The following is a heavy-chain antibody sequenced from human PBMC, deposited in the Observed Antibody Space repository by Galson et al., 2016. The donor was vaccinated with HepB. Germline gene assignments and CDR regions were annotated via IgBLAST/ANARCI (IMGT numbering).Heavy chain of an antibody. Sequence: SLRLSCAASGFTFSSYWMNWVRQAPGKGLQWLSSISSSSQHIYYADSVQGRFTISRDNAKSSLFLQMESLTTEDTALYYCARRGVRGPTGNGFDIWGQGTLVTVSS. J-gene: IGHJ3*02. V-gene: IGHV3-21*01. CDR2: ISSSSQHI. CDR3: ARRGVRGPTGNGFDI. CDR1: GFTFSSYW. D-gene: IGHD3-10*01.